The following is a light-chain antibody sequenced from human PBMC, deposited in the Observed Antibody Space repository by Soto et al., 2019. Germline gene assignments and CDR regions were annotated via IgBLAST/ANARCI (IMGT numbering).Light chain of an antibody. J-gene: IGLJ2*01. Sequence: QSVLTQPPSVTGAPGQRVTISCTWNNSNIGTGYGVHWYQQFQGTAPRLLSYGDTNRPSGVPVRFSVSKSGTSASLAITGLQAEDEADYYCQSYDSSRFGLIFGGGTQLTVL. CDR2: GDT. CDR3: QSYDSSRFGLI. V-gene: IGLV1-40*01. CDR1: NSNIGTGYG.